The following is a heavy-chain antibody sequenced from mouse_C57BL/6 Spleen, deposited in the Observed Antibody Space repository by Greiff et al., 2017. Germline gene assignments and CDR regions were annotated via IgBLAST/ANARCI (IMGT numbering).Heavy chain of an antibody. CDR3: ARHGDGCQFAY. CDR1: GFTFSSYG. Sequence: EVHLVESGGDLVKPGGSLKLSCAASGFTFSSYGMSWVRQTPDKRLEWVATISRGGSYTYYPDSVKGRFTISRDNAKNTLYLQMSSLKSEDTAMYYCARHGDGCQFAYWGQGTLVTVSA. J-gene: IGHJ3*01. CDR2: ISRGGSYT. D-gene: IGHD2-3*01. V-gene: IGHV5-6*01.